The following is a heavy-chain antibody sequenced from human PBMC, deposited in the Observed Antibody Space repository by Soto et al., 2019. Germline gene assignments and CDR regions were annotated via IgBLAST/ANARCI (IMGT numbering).Heavy chain of an antibody. CDR1: GDSVSSGGYY. V-gene: IGHV4-31*03. CDR2: IYYRGNT. CDR3: AREREILGSGMDV. Sequence: QVQVQESGPGLVKPSQTLSLTCNVSGDSVSSGGYYWSWIRQHPGKGLEWIGYIYYRGNTYHNPSLKSRVTISLDTSKNHVSLKMNSVTAADSAVYYCAREREILGSGMDVWGQGTTVTVSS. D-gene: IGHD1-26*01. J-gene: IGHJ6*02.